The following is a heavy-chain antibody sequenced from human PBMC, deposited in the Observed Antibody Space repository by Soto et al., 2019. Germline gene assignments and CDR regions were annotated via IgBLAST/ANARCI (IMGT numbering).Heavy chain of an antibody. CDR2: IYYSGNT. Sequence: PSETLSLTCTVSGGSISSGGYSWSWIRQPPGMALEWIAYIYYSGNTYYNPSLQSRVTISVDTSKNQFSLKLSSVTAADTAVYYCARHQAVAGKPYNWFDPWGQGTLVTVSS. J-gene: IGHJ5*02. CDR1: GGSISSGGYS. D-gene: IGHD6-19*01. CDR3: ARHQAVAGKPYNWFDP. V-gene: IGHV4-30-4*08.